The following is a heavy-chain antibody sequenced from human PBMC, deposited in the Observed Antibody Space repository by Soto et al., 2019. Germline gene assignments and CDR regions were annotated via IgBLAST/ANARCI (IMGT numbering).Heavy chain of an antibody. V-gene: IGHV4-30-4*01. Sequence: LSLTCTVSGGSISSGDYYWSWIRQPPGKGLEWIGYIYYSGSTYYNPSLKSRVTISVDTSKNQFSLKLSSVTAADTAVYYCARDRRDNWNPSGMDVWGQGTTVTVSS. J-gene: IGHJ6*02. CDR2: IYYSGST. D-gene: IGHD1-20*01. CDR3: ARDRRDNWNPSGMDV. CDR1: GGSISSGDYY.